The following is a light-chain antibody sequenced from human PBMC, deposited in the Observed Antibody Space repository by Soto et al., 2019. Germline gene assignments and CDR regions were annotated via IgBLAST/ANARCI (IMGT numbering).Light chain of an antibody. V-gene: IGLV1-51*01. CDR2: DNN. J-gene: IGLJ2*01. CDR3: ATWDGSLNAVV. Sequence: QPVLTQPPSVSAAPGQKVTISCSGSSSNIGSNFVSWYQQFPGTAPKLLIYDNNQRPSGIPDRLSGSKSGTSATLGITGVQTGDEADYYCATWDGSLNAVVFGGGTKVTVL. CDR1: SSNIGSNF.